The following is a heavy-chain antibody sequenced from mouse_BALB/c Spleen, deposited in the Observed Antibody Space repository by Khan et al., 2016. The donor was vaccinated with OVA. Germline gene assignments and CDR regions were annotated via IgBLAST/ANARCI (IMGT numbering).Heavy chain of an antibody. CDR3: TRVRDRPGDGVGY. J-gene: IGHJ4*01. Sequence: VRLQQSGTVLARPGASVKMSCTAAGYRFTSYWMHWVKQRPGQGLEWIGAIYPGNSDAKYNQKFKGKAKLTAVTSASTAYMELSSLTNEDPAAYYDTRVRDRPGDGVGYWGQGTSGTVSS. D-gene: IGHD2-14*01. CDR2: IYPGNSDA. CDR1: GYRFTSYW. V-gene: IGHV1-5*01.